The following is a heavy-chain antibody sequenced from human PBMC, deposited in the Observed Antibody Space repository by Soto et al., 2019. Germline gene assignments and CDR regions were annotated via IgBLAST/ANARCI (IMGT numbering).Heavy chain of an antibody. Sequence: EVQLVESGGGLVQPGGSLRLSCAASGFTFSSYAMHWVRQAPGKGLEYVSAISSNGGSTYYANSVKGRFTISRDNFXNTLYLQMGSLRAEDMAVYYCARDSEQWLRWYFDLWGRGTLVTVSS. CDR1: GFTFSSYA. CDR3: ARDSEQWLRWYFDL. CDR2: ISSNGGST. J-gene: IGHJ2*01. D-gene: IGHD6-19*01. V-gene: IGHV3-64*01.